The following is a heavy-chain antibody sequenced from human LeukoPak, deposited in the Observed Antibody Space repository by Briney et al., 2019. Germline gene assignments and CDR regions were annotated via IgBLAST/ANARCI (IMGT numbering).Heavy chain of an antibody. Sequence: ASVKVSCKASGYSFSNYGISWVRQAPGQGLEWMGWISAYNGNKKYAQKFQGRVTMTTDTSTSTAYMELRSLRSDDTAMYYCARDDGDYVLSYWGQGTLVTVSS. D-gene: IGHD4-17*01. CDR1: GYSFSNYG. CDR3: ARDDGDYVLSY. V-gene: IGHV1-18*01. J-gene: IGHJ4*02. CDR2: ISAYNGNK.